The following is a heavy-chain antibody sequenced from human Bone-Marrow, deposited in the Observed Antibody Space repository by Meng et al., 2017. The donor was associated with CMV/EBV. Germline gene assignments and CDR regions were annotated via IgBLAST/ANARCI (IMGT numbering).Heavy chain of an antibody. Sequence: GESLKISCPASGFTFSTQTMSWVRQASGKGPEWVSAISYSGTTTYYADSVKGRFTVSRDNSKNTLYLQMNTMRAEDTAVYYCGRDSYGMYVWGQGTTVTVSS. CDR1: GFTFSTQT. J-gene: IGHJ6*02. CDR2: ISYSGTTT. V-gene: IGHV3-23*01. CDR3: GRDSYGMYV.